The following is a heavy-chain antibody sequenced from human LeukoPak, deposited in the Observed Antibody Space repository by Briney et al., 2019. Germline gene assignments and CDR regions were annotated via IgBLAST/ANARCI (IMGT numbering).Heavy chain of an antibody. CDR2: INHSEST. D-gene: IGHD1-26*01. Sequence: SETLSLTCAVYGGSFSGYYWSWIRQPPGKGLEWIGEINHSESTNYNPSLKSRVTISVDTSKNQFSLKLSSVTAADTAVYYCARLQAPLSAYYTTDQYYFDYWGQGTLLTVSS. V-gene: IGHV4-34*01. J-gene: IGHJ4*02. CDR3: ARLQAPLSAYYTTDQYYFDY. CDR1: GGSFSGYY.